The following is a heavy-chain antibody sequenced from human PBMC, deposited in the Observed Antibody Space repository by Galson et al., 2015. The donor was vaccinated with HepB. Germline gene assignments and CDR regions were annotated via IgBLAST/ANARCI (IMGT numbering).Heavy chain of an antibody. CDR3: ARDCSGGSCYSWIDY. V-gene: IGHV1-18*01. Sequence: SVKVSCKASGYTFTSYGISWVRQAPGQGLEWMGWISAYNGNTNYAQKLQGRVTMTTDTSTSTAYMELRSLRSDDTAVYYCARDCSGGSCYSWIDYWGQGTLVTVSS. CDR2: ISAYNGNT. D-gene: IGHD2-15*01. J-gene: IGHJ4*02. CDR1: GYTFTSYG.